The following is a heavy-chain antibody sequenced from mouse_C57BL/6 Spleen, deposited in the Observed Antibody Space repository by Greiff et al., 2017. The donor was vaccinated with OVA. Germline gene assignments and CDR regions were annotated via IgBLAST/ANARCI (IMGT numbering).Heavy chain of an antibody. Sequence: VQLQQSGPELVKPGASVKISCKASGYTFTDYYMNWVKQSHGKSLEWIGDINPNNGGTSYNQKFKGKATLTVDKSSSTAYMELRSLTSEDSAVYYCARPYYDYLAWFAYWGQGTLVTVSA. CDR3: ARPYYDYLAWFAY. CDR1: GYTFTDYY. V-gene: IGHV1-26*01. D-gene: IGHD2-4*01. J-gene: IGHJ3*01. CDR2: INPNNGGT.